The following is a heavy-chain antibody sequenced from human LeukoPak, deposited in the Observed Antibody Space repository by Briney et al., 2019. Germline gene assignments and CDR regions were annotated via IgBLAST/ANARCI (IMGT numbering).Heavy chain of an antibody. D-gene: IGHD3-10*01. CDR1: GFTFSSYA. J-gene: IGHJ4*02. CDR2: ISGSGGST. V-gene: IGHV3-23*01. Sequence: PGGSLRLSCAASGFTFSSYAMSWVRQAPGKGLEWVSAISGSGGSTYYADSVKGRFTISRDNSKNRLYLQMNSLRAEDTAVYYCSKIAGGWFGELLSHYYLDYWGQGTLVTVSS. CDR3: SKIAGGWFGELLSHYYLDY.